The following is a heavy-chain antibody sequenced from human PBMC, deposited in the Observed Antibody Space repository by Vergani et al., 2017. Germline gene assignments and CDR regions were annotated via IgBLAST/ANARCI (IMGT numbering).Heavy chain of an antibody. Sequence: QITLKESGPTLVKPTQTLTLTCTFSGFSLSTSGVGVGWIRQPPGKALEWLALIYWNDDKRYSPSLKSRLTITKDTSKNQVVLTMTNMDPVDTATYYCAHRRYLTETEGGAGYSDGPLTYYYYYMDVWGKGTTVTVSS. V-gene: IGHV2-5*01. CDR3: AHRRYLTETEGGAGYSDGPLTYYYYYMDV. CDR1: GFSLSTSGVG. J-gene: IGHJ6*03. CDR2: IYWNDDK. D-gene: IGHD5-18*01.